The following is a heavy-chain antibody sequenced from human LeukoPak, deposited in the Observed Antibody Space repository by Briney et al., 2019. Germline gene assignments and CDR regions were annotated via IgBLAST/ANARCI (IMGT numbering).Heavy chain of an antibody. V-gene: IGHV4-59*01. CDR3: ARASYTALDY. CDR1: GGSISSYY. CDR2: IYYSGST. D-gene: IGHD2-2*02. Sequence: SETLSLTCTVSGGSISSYYWSWIRQPPGKGLEWIGYIYYSGSTNYNPSLKSRVTISVDTSKNQFSLKLSSVTAADTAVYYCARASYTALDYWGQGTLVTVSS. J-gene: IGHJ4*02.